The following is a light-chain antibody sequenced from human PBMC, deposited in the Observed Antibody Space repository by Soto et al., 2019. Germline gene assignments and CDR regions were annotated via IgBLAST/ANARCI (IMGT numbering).Light chain of an antibody. CDR1: SNDIGAYQY. Sequence: QSALTQPASVSASPGQSITISCAGTSNDIGAYQYVSWYQHRPGKAPRLIIYDVTDRPSGVSSRFSGSKSDNSASLTISGPQTDDEADYYCSSFTTSLTVIFGGGTKLTVL. V-gene: IGLV2-14*01. CDR3: SSFTTSLTVI. J-gene: IGLJ2*01. CDR2: DVT.